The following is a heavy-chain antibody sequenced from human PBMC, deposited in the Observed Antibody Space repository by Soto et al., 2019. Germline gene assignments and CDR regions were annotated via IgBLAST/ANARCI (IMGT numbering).Heavy chain of an antibody. Sequence: GVSLRLSCVASGFNFGTYAIHWVRQAPGRGLQWVALIAYDGINTYYADSVKGRFTISRDNSKNTLHLQMNSLRPEDTGVYFCARVTPGNNLYYFSGLDVWGQGTSVTVSS. CDR2: IAYDGINT. V-gene: IGHV3-30-3*01. CDR3: ARVTPGNNLYYFSGLDV. D-gene: IGHD1-1*01. CDR1: GFNFGTYA. J-gene: IGHJ6*02.